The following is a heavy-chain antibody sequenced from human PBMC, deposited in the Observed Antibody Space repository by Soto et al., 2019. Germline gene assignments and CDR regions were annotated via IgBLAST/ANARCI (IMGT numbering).Heavy chain of an antibody. Sequence: PGGALRLSCEASGFPVNSYAMSWVRQSPGQGLAWVSSISASGDSTYYADAVKGRYTISRDNSKNTLYLEMNSLRDEDTASCYCAKNPRTILSVNFWYDPWGQGKRVTV. CDR3: AKNPRTILSVNFWYDP. J-gene: IGHJ5*02. V-gene: IGHV3-23*01. CDR2: ISASGDST. CDR1: GFPVNSYA. D-gene: IGHD3-3*01.